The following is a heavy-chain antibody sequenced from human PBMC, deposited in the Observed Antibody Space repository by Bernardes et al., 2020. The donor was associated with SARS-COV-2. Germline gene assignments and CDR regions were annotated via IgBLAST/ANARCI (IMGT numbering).Heavy chain of an antibody. CDR3: AKGGVAGTTAEYFQH. J-gene: IGHJ1*01. CDR1: GFTFDDYT. D-gene: IGHD6-19*01. V-gene: IGHV3-43*01. CDR2: ISWDGGST. Sequence: GGSLRLSRAASGFTFDDYTMHWVRQAPGKGLEWVSLISWDGGSTYYADSVKGRFTISRDNSKNSLYLQMNSLRTEDTALYYCAKGGVAGTTAEYFQHWGQGTLVTVSS.